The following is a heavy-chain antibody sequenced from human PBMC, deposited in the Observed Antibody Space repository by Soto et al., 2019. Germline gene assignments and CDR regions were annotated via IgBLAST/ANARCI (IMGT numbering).Heavy chain of an antibody. Sequence: SGPTLVNPTQTLTLTCTFSGFSLSTSGMCVSWIRQPPGKAMEWLALIDWDDDKYYSTSLKTRLTISKDTSKNQVVLTMTNMDPVDTATYYCARIIGSSGYYAPPYYYGMDVWGQGTTVTVSS. CDR3: ARIIGSSGYYAPPYYYGMDV. D-gene: IGHD3-22*01. J-gene: IGHJ6*02. V-gene: IGHV2-70*01. CDR1: GFSLSTSGMC. CDR2: IDWDDDK.